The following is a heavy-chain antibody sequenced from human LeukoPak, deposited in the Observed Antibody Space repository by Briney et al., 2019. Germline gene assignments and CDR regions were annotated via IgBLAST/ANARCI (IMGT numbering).Heavy chain of an antibody. Sequence: ASVKVSCKASGYTFTSYYMHWVRQAPGQGLEWMGIINPSGGSTSYAQKFQGRVTMTRDTSTSTVYMELSSLRAEDTAVYYCLGSGGGHYYFDFWGQGTLVTVSS. D-gene: IGHD4-23*01. CDR1: GYTFTSYY. J-gene: IGHJ4*02. CDR2: INPSGGST. V-gene: IGHV1-46*01. CDR3: LGSGGGHYYFDF.